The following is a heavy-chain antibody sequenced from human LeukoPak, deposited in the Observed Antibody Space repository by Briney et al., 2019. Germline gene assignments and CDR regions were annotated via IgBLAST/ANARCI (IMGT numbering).Heavy chain of an antibody. CDR2: SFYGLGA. V-gene: IGHV4-59*01. Sequence: PSETLSLTCTVSGGSISGSYWTCIRQPPGKTLWWIGHSFYGLGADYNPSLKSRLTISVETSKNHFSLKVISVTAADTAVYYCARGNYYGSGRFDYWGRGTLVTVSS. D-gene: IGHD3-10*01. CDR3: ARGNYYGSGRFDY. J-gene: IGHJ4*02. CDR1: GGSISGSY.